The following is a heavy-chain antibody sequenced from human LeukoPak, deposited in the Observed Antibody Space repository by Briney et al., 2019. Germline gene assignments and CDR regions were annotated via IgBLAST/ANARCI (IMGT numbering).Heavy chain of an antibody. CDR3: ARDLVGATLFDY. D-gene: IGHD1-26*01. CDR1: GGSLSSYY. Sequence: SETLSLTRAVSGGSLSSYYWSWLRPPPGKGLEWIGYIYYSGSTNYNPSLKSRVTISVDTSKNQFSLKLSSVTAAGTAVYYCARDLVGATLFDYWGQGTLVTVSS. CDR2: IYYSGST. J-gene: IGHJ4*02. V-gene: IGHV4-59*01.